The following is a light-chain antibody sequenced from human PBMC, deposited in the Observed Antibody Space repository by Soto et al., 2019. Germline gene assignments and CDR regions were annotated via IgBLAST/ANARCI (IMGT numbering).Light chain of an antibody. CDR3: QQTARPPYT. CDR2: AAS. V-gene: IGKV1-39*01. Sequence: DIQMTQSPSSLSASVGDRVIITCRSSLSIRNYLNWYQQKPGTAPKLQISAASNLQRGVASRFSGSGSGTDFTLTINSLLPEDVATYFCQQTARPPYTFGQGTKLEI. J-gene: IGKJ2*01. CDR1: LSIRNY.